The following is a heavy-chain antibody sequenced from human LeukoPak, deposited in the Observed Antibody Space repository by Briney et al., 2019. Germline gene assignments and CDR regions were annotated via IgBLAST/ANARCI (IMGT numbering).Heavy chain of an antibody. CDR1: GFSLSTSGMC. CDR2: IDWDDDK. D-gene: IGHD6-13*01. J-gene: IGHJ4*02. Sequence: TESGPTLVKPTQTLTLTCTFSGFSLSTSGMCVSWIRQPPGKALEWLARIDWDDDKYYSTSLKTRLTISKDTSKNQVVLTMTNMDPVDTATYYCARIPSIAAAGIVFDYWGQGTLVTVSS. V-gene: IGHV2-70*11. CDR3: ARIPSIAAAGIVFDY.